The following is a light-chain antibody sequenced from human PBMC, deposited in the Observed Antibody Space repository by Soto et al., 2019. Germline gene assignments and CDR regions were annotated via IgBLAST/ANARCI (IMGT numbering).Light chain of an antibody. Sequence: QSALTQPASVSGSPGQSITISCTGTSSDVGGYNSVSWYQQHPGKAPKLIIYEVSNRPSGLSNRFSGSKSGNTASLTISGLQAEDEADYYCSSYTGSNTYVFGTGTKLTVL. V-gene: IGLV2-14*01. CDR2: EVS. CDR1: SSDVGGYNS. CDR3: SSYTGSNTYV. J-gene: IGLJ1*01.